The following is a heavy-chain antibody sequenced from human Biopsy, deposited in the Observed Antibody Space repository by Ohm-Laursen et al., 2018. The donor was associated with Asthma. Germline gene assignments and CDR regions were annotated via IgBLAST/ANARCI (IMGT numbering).Heavy chain of an antibody. CDR1: GDAMSTSGSY. Sequence: SDTLSLTWFVSGDAMSTSGSYWGWIRQSPGKGLEWIGSIYCSGRTYYNPSLESRVTISADTSKNHFSLKVTSVTAADTAVYYCARAVSSSSYWYFDLWGRGDLVTVSS. V-gene: IGHV4-39*02. CDR2: IYCSGRT. J-gene: IGHJ2*01. CDR3: ARAVSSSSYWYFDL. D-gene: IGHD6-6*01.